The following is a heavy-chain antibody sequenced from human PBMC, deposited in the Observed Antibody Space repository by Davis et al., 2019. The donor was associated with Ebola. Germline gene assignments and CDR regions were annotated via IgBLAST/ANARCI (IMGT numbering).Heavy chain of an antibody. CDR2: ISAYNGNT. CDR1: GYTFPSYG. Sequence: AASVKVSCKASGYTFPSYGISWVRQAPGQGLEWMGLISAYNGNTNYAQKLQGRVTMTTDTSTSTAYMKLRSLRSDDTAVYYCARGTYCTNGVCPYYGMDVWGKGTTVTVSS. CDR3: ARGTYCTNGVCPYYGMDV. V-gene: IGHV1-18*04. J-gene: IGHJ6*04. D-gene: IGHD2-8*01.